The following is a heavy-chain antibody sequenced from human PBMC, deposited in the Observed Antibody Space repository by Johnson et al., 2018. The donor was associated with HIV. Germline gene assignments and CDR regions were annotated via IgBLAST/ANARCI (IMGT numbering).Heavy chain of an antibody. Sequence: QMQLVESGGGVVQPGRSLRLSCAASGFTFSSYAMHWVRQAPGKGLEWVAVISYDGSNKYYADSVKGRFTISRDNSKNTLYLQMNSLRAEDTAVYYCAREARMRNAFDIWGQGTMVTVSS. CDR3: AREARMRNAFDI. CDR2: ISYDGSNK. J-gene: IGHJ3*02. CDR1: GFTFSSYA. V-gene: IGHV3-30-3*01. D-gene: IGHD1-14*01.